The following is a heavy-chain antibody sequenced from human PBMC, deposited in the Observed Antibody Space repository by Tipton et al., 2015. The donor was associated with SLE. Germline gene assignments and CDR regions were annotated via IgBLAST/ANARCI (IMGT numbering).Heavy chain of an antibody. CDR1: GFTFDDYA. CDR3: ARLPRRGYSYGVDY. J-gene: IGHJ4*02. CDR2: ISGDGGST. V-gene: IGHV3-43*02. D-gene: IGHD5-18*01. Sequence: GSLRLSCAASGFTFDDYAMHWVRQAPGKGLEWVSLISGDGGSTYYADSVEGRFTISRDNSKNSLYLQMNSLRTEDTALYYCARLPRRGYSYGVDYWGQGTLVTVSS.